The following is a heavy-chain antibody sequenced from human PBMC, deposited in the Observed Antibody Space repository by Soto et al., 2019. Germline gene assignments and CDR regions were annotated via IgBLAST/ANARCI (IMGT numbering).Heavy chain of an antibody. J-gene: IGHJ5*02. V-gene: IGHV4-59*08. CDR2: IYYSGNT. CDR1: GGSISSYY. D-gene: IGHD2-15*01. CDR3: ARLRYHCCGGSCYPDWLAP. Sequence: SETLSLTCTVSGGSISSYYWSWIRQPPGKGLEWIGYIYYSGNTNYNPSLNSLVTISLDTSKNQFSLKLSSVTAADTAVYYCARLRYHCCGGSCYPDWLAPWGQGTSVTVSS.